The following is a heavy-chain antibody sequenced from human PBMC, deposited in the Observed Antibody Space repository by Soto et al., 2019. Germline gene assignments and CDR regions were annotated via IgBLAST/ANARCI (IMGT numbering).Heavy chain of an antibody. CDR3: ARDRIVAVPAGRDVFDF. CDR2: ISTYNDNT. CDR1: GYTFTSFG. Sequence: QVQLVQSGAEVQKPGASVKVCCKPSGYTFTSFGISWVRQAPGQGLEWMAWISTYNDNTRFAKRLQGRVTLSTDTSTSTVYRELRSLRSNDTAVYYCARDRIVAVPAGRDVFDFWSQRTMVTVSS. D-gene: IGHD2-2*01. J-gene: IGHJ3*01. V-gene: IGHV1-18*01.